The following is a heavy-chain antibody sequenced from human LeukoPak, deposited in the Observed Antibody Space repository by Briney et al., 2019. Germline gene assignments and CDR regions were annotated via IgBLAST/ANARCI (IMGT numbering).Heavy chain of an antibody. CDR3: ARGLGGSGSYFLTFDY. J-gene: IGHJ4*02. CDR1: GYTFTSYS. D-gene: IGHD1-26*01. V-gene: IGHV1-18*01. Sequence: RASVKVTCKASGYTFTSYSINWVRQAPGQGLEWMGWISAYNGITKYAQKVQGRDTMTTDTSTSTAYMEPRSLRSDDTAVYYCARGLGGSGSYFLTFDYWGQGTLVTVSS. CDR2: ISAYNGIT.